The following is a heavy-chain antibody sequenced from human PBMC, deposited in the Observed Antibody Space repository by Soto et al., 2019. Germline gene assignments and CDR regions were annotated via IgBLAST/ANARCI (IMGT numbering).Heavy chain of an antibody. D-gene: IGHD6-19*01. Sequence: QVQLVESGGGVVQPGRSLRLSCAASGFTFSSYGMHWVRQAPGKGLEWVAVIWYDGSNKYYADSVKGRFTISRDNSKNTLYPQMSSLRAEDTAVYYCARAQWLVDYYGMDVWGQGTTVTVSS. V-gene: IGHV3-33*01. J-gene: IGHJ6*02. CDR3: ARAQWLVDYYGMDV. CDR2: IWYDGSNK. CDR1: GFTFSSYG.